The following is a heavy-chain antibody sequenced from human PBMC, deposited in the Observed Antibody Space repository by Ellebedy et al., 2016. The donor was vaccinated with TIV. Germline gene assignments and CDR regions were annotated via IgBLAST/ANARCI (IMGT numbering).Heavy chain of an antibody. CDR2: ISYDGSKR. Sequence: PGGSLRLSCVASGFTFSSYALHWVRQAPGKGLEWVAVISYDGSKRYYADSVKGRFTITRDKPKNVVYLHMSSLRVEDTAVYSCAREGEYDILGAFDYWGQGTLVAVSS. CDR1: GFTFSSYA. D-gene: IGHD3-9*01. CDR3: AREGEYDILGAFDY. J-gene: IGHJ4*02. V-gene: IGHV3-30*04.